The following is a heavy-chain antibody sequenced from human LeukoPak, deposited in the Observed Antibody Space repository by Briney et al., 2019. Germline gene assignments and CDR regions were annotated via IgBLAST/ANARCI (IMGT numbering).Heavy chain of an antibody. Sequence: SETLSLTCTVSGGSISIYYWTWIRQPAGKGLEWIGRIYTSGSTNYNPSLKSRVTMSVDTSKNQFSLKLSSVTAADTAVYYCARFSSIAAAFDYWGQGTLVTVSS. V-gene: IGHV4-4*07. D-gene: IGHD6-13*01. CDR2: IYTSGST. CDR3: ARFSSIAAAFDY. CDR1: GGSISIYY. J-gene: IGHJ4*02.